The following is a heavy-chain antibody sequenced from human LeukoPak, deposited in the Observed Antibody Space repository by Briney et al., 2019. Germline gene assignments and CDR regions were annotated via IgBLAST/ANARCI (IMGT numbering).Heavy chain of an antibody. Sequence: GESLKISCKGSGYSFTSYWIGWVRPMPGKGLEWMGIIYPVDSGTRYSPSFQGQVTISADKSISTAYLQWSSLKAADTAMYYCARRLAAGGTNWFDPWGQGTLVTVSS. J-gene: IGHJ5*02. CDR3: ARRLAAGGTNWFDP. CDR2: IYPVDSGT. CDR1: GYSFTSYW. V-gene: IGHV5-51*01. D-gene: IGHD6-13*01.